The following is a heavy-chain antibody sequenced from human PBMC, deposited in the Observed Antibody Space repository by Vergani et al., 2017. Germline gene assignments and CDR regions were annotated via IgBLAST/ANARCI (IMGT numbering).Heavy chain of an antibody. CDR1: GFTFSSYG. D-gene: IGHD1-26*01. Sequence: ELQLMESGGGVVQPGGSLRLSCAASGFTFSSYGMYWVRQAPGKGLEWVSAISGSGGRAKYADSVKGRFTVSRDNSKKTLYLQLNRVRAEDTAVYYCARDVLPWDGHYFEYWGQGTLVTVSS. CDR3: ARDVLPWDGHYFEY. CDR2: ISGSGGRA. J-gene: IGHJ4*02. V-gene: IGHV3-23*01.